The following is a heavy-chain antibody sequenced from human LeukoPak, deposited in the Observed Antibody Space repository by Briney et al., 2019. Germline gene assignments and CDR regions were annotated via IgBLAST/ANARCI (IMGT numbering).Heavy chain of an antibody. CDR3: AREPAASYYYYYYMDV. CDR1: GFTFSSYA. Sequence: GGSLRLSCAASGFTFSSYAMHWVRQAPGKGLEYVSAISSNGGSTYYANSVKGGFTISRDNSKNTLYLQMGSLRAEDMAVYYCAREPAASYYYYYYMDVWGKGTTVTVSS. J-gene: IGHJ6*03. CDR2: ISSNGGST. V-gene: IGHV3-64*01. D-gene: IGHD2-2*01.